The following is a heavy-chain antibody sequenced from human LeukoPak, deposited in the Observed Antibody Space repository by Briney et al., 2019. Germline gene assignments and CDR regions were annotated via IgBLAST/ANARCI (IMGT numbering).Heavy chain of an antibody. J-gene: IGHJ5*02. CDR1: GYTFTSYY. Sequence: ASVKVSCKASGYTFTSYYMHWVRQAPGQGLEWMGIINPSGGSTSYAQKFQGRVTMTRDMSTSTVYMELSSLRSEDTAVYYCARDLSVTTVSTTHKHNWFDPWGQGTLVTVSS. CDR2: INPSGGST. CDR3: ARDLSVTTVSTTHKHNWFDP. V-gene: IGHV1-46*01. D-gene: IGHD4-11*01.